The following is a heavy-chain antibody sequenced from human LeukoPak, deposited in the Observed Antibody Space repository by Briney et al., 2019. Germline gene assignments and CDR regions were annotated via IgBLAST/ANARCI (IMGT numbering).Heavy chain of an antibody. CDR2: ISSSSSTI. J-gene: IGHJ5*02. V-gene: IGHV3-48*04. CDR3: ARLETVNYVWGSYQGNWFDP. D-gene: IGHD3-16*02. CDR1: GFTFSSYS. Sequence: PGGSLRLSCAASGFTFSSYSMNWVRQAPGKGLEWVSYISSSSSTIYYADSVKGRFTISRDNAKNSLYLQMNSLRAEDTAVYYCARLETVNYVWGSYQGNWFDPWGQGTLVTVSS.